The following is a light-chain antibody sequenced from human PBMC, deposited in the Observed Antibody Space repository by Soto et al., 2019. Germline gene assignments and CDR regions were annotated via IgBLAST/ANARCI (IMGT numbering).Light chain of an antibody. J-gene: IGLJ3*02. V-gene: IGLV2-23*01. Sequence: QSALTQPASVSGSPGQSITISCTGTSSDVGSYNLATWYQHHPGKVPKLMIYENIKRPSGVSDRFSGSKSGNTASLTISGLQAEDEADYYCCSYAGSDNWAFGGGTKLTVL. CDR2: ENI. CDR3: CSYAGSDNWA. CDR1: SSDVGSYNL.